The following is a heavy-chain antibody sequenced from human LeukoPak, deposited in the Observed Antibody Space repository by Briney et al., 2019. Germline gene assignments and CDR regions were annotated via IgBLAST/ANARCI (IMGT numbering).Heavy chain of an antibody. CDR2: ISGSGGST. CDR1: GFTFSSYA. V-gene: IGHV3-23*01. CDR3: ARRGFTIGAFDI. J-gene: IGHJ3*02. D-gene: IGHD3-3*01. Sequence: GGSLRLSCAASGFTFSSYAMSWVRQAPGKGLEWVSAISGSGGSTYYADSVKGRFTISRDNSKNTLYLQMNSLKASDTAMYYCARRGFTIGAFDIWGQGTMVTGSS.